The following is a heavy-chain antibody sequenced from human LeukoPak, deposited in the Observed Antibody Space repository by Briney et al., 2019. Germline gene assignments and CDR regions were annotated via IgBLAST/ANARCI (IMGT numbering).Heavy chain of an antibody. Sequence: PSGTLSLTCAVSGGSISSSNWWSWVRQPPGKGLEWIGEIYHSGSANYNPSLKSRVTISVDKSKSQFSLKLSSVTAADTAVYYCASTSYYYGSGSYYGAPGYYYYMDVWGKGNTVTVSS. CDR2: IYHSGSA. V-gene: IGHV4-4*02. J-gene: IGHJ6*03. D-gene: IGHD3-10*01. CDR3: ASTSYYYGSGSYYGAPGYYYYMDV. CDR1: GGSISSSNW.